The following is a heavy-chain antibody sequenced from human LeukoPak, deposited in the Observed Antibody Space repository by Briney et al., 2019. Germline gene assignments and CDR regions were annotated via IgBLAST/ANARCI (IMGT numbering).Heavy chain of an antibody. J-gene: IGHJ3*02. D-gene: IGHD2-2*01. CDR1: GFTLSSYY. CDR2: IRSDGTT. V-gene: IGHV3-53*01. Sequence: PGGSLRLSCVGSGFTLSSYYMSWVRQAPGKGLEWVSIIRSDGTTHYAASVEGRFTISRDNSKNTLYLQMNSLKTEDTAVYYCTTHCTSISCYGVDAFDIWGQGTMVTVSS. CDR3: TTHCTSISCYGVDAFDI.